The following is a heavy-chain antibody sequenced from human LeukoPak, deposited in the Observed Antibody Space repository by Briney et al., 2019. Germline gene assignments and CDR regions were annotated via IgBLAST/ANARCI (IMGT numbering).Heavy chain of an antibody. CDR2: INPDSGAT. CDR1: AYTFTAYY. J-gene: IGHJ4*02. Sequence: ASVKVSCKASAYTFTAYYIHWVRQAPGQGLEWMGWINPDSGATNYAQKFQGRVTMTRDTSISTAYMEVSRLTSDDTAVYYCARALMTTVTPGAYWGQGTLVTVSS. V-gene: IGHV1-2*02. D-gene: IGHD4-17*01. CDR3: ARALMTTVTPGAY.